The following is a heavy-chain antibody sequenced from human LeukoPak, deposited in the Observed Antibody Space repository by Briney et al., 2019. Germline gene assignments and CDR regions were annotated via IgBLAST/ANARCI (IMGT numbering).Heavy chain of an antibody. J-gene: IGHJ4*02. CDR2: IRYDGSNK. Sequence: GGSLRLSCAASGFTFSSYGMHWVRQAPGKGLEWVAFIRYDGSNKYYADSVKGRFTISRDNAKNSLYLQMNSLRAEDTALYYCASGGIYYGAAFDFWGQGTLVTVSS. CDR3: ASGGIYYGAAFDF. D-gene: IGHD1-26*01. CDR1: GFTFSSYG. V-gene: IGHV3-30*02.